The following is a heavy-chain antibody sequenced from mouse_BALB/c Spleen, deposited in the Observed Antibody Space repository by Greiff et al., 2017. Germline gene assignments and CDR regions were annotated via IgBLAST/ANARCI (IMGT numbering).Heavy chain of an antibody. CDR1: GYTFTSYT. J-gene: IGHJ4*01. Sequence: QVQLKQSGAELARPGASVKMSCKASGYTFTSYTMHWVKQRPGQGLEWIGYINPSSGYTNYNQKFKDKATLTADKSSSTAYMQLSSLTSEDSAVYYCARRIQLRGAMDYWGQGTSVTVSS. CDR3: ARRIQLRGAMDY. D-gene: IGHD1-1*01. CDR2: INPSSGYT. V-gene: IGHV1-4*01.